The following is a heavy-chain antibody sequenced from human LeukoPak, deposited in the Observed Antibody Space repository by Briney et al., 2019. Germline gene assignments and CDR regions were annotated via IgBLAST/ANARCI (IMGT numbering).Heavy chain of an antibody. CDR3: ASLYFDWLRGFDY. CDR1: GFTFSSYS. CDR2: ISSSSSTI. J-gene: IGHJ4*02. V-gene: IGHV3-48*01. D-gene: IGHD3-9*01. Sequence: GGSLRLSCAASGFTFSSYSMNWVRQAPGKGLEWVSYISSSSSTIYYADSVKGRFTISRDNAKNSLYLQMNSLRAEDTAVYYCASLYFDWLRGFDYWGQGTLVTVSS.